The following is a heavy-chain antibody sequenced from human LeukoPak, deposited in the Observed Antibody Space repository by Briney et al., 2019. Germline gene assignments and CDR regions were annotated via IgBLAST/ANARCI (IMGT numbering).Heavy chain of an antibody. J-gene: IGHJ6*02. CDR3: ARRHYYGSGSQNGHYYYGMDV. CDR1: GGTFSSYA. V-gene: IGHV1-69*04. Sequence: SVKVSCKASGGTFSSYAISWVRQAPGQGLEWMGRIIPILGIANYAQKFQGRVTITADKSTSTAYMELSSLRSEDTAVYYCARRHYYGSGSQNGHYYYGMDVWGQGTTVTVSS. D-gene: IGHD3-10*01. CDR2: IIPILGIA.